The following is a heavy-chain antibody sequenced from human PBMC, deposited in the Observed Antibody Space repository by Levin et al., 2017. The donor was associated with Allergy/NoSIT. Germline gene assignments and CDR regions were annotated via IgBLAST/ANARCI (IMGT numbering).Heavy chain of an antibody. J-gene: IGHJ4*02. D-gene: IGHD5-18*01. CDR2: TYYRSKWYN. CDR3: ARGAADTALALDY. CDR1: GDSVSNNSAA. V-gene: IGHV6-1*01. Sequence: SETLSLTCAISGDSVSNNSAAWNWIRQSPSRGLEWLGRTYYRSKWYNDYAVSVKSRIAINPDTSKNQFSLQLNSVTPEDTAVYYCARGAADTALALDYWGQGTLVTVSS.